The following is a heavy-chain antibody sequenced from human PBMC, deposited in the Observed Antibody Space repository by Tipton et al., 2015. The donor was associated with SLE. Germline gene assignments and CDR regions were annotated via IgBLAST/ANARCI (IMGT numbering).Heavy chain of an antibody. D-gene: IGHD5/OR15-5a*01. CDR3: SRAASFYDRGGYWQNDDAFDL. Sequence: GSLRLSCAASGFTFRNYWMHWVRQVPGKGLVWVARVNDEGSVQSYVPSVKGRFTVSRDNGGRKMFLQMNSLSADDTGVYYCSRAASFYDRGGYWQNDDAFDLWGQGTVVTVSS. CDR2: VNDEGSVQ. V-gene: IGHV3-74*01. CDR1: GFTFRNYW. J-gene: IGHJ3*01.